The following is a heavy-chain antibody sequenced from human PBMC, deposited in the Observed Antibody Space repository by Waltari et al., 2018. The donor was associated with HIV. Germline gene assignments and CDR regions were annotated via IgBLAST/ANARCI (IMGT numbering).Heavy chain of an antibody. D-gene: IGHD4-17*01. CDR2: ISWNSGTI. CDR3: AKVGMTAVTSYAIDI. V-gene: IGHV3-9*01. J-gene: IGHJ3*02. CDR1: GFPFAAYS. Sequence: EVLLVESGGGLVQPGGSLRLSCAASGFPFAAYSIYWVRQGPGGGLEWVASISWNSGTIGYADSVKGRFTISRDNAKNSLSLQMNSLRPGDTALYYCAKVGMTAVTSYAIDIWGQGTMVTVSS.